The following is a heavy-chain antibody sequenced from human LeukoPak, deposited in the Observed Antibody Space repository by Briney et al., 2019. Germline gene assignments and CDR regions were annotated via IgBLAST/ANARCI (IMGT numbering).Heavy chain of an antibody. J-gene: IGHJ6*02. CDR1: DDSISNYY. V-gene: IGHV4-59*01. CDR2: ISYRGST. Sequence: SETLSLTCVVSDDSISNYYWSWIRQPPGKGLEWIGYISYRGSTNYKPSVKSRVTMSVDTSKNQFSLQLTSVTAADTAVYYCARTSGGGMDVWGQGTTVTVSS. CDR3: ARTSGGGMDV. D-gene: IGHD3-10*01.